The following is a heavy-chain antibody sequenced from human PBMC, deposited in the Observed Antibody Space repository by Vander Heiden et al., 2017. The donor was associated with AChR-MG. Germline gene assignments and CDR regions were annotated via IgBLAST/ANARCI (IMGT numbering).Heavy chain of an antibody. Sequence: EVQLVESGGGLVQPGGSLRLSCAASGFTFSSYSMNWVRQAPGKGLEWVSYISSSSSTIYYADSVKGRFTISRDNAKNSLYLQMNSLRDEDTAVYYCARAGGSGSLNYYGMDVWCQGTTVTVSS. D-gene: IGHD3-10*01. CDR1: GFTFSSYS. J-gene: IGHJ6*02. CDR3: ARAGGSGSLNYYGMDV. V-gene: IGHV3-48*02. CDR2: ISSSSSTI.